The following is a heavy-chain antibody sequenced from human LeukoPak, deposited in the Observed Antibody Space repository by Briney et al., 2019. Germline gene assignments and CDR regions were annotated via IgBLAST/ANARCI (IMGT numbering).Heavy chain of an antibody. CDR3: AKDVDYPTYAYYCDY. CDR2: IGAGGTFT. V-gene: IGHV3-23*01. CDR1: AITFSSYA. Sequence: PGGSLRLSCVVSAITFSSYAMNWVRQAPGKGLEWVSGIGAGGTFTYYADSVKGRFTIFRDNSRNTLYLQMNSVRADDTAVYYCAKDVDYPTYAYYCDYRGGGTLVSVSS. J-gene: IGHJ4*02. D-gene: IGHD4-11*01.